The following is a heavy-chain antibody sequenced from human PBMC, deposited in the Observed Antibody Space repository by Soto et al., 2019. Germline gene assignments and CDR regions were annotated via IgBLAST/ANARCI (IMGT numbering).Heavy chain of an antibody. D-gene: IGHD3-9*01. J-gene: IGHJ6*02. V-gene: IGHV3-30-3*01. CDR3: AREARDWDGGMDV. CDR2: ISYDGSNK. CDR1: GFTFSSYA. Sequence: GASVKVSCAASGFTFSSYAMHWVRQAPGKGLEWVAVISYDGSNKYYADSVKGRFTISRDNSKNTLYLQMNSLRAEDTAVYYCAREARDWDGGMDVWGQGTTVTVSS.